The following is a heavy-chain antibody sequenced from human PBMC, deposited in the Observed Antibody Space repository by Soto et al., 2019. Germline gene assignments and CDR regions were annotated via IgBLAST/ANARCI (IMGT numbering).Heavy chain of an antibody. J-gene: IGHJ4*02. V-gene: IGHV4-31*03. D-gene: IGHD6-19*01. Sequence: SETLSLTCTVSGGSISSGGYYWSWIRQHPGKGLEWIGYIYYIGSTYYNPSLKSRLTISVDTSKNQFSLKLSSVTAADTAVYYCARALAVAGTCFDYWGQGTLVTVSS. CDR1: GGSISSGGYY. CDR2: IYYIGST. CDR3: ARALAVAGTCFDY.